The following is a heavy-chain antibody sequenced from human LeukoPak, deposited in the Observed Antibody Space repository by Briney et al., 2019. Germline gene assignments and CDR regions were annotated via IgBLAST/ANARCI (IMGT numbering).Heavy chain of an antibody. V-gene: IGHV1-69*13. CDR3: ARESPPELYHPYYYGMDV. CDR2: IIPIFGTA. CDR1: GGTFISYA. J-gene: IGHJ6*02. D-gene: IGHD1-26*01. Sequence: GASVKVSCKASGGTFISYAISWVRQAPGQGLEWMGGIIPIFGTANYAQKFQGRVTITADESTSTAYMELSSLRSEDTAVYYCARESPPELYHPYYYGMDVWGQGTTVTVSS.